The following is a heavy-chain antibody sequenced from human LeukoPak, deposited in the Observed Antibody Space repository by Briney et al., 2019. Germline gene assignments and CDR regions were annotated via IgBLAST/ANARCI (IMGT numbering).Heavy chain of an antibody. D-gene: IGHD6-13*01. CDR1: GYTFTSYA. J-gene: IGHJ3*02. CDR3: ARANSWPSDAFDI. V-gene: IGHV7-4-1*02. CDR2: INTYTGNT. Sequence: PGASVKVSCKASGYTFTSYAMNWVRQAPGQGLEWMGCINTYTGNTTYAQGFTGRFVFSLDTSVSTAYLLISTLKAEDTAVYYFARANSWPSDAFDIWGQGTMVTVSS.